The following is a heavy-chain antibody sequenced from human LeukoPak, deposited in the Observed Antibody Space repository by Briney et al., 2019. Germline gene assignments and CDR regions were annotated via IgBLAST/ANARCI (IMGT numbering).Heavy chain of an antibody. J-gene: IGHJ4*02. CDR2: INSDGSST. Sequence: GGSLRLSCAASGFTFSSYWMHWVRQVPGKRLVWVSRINSDGSSTIYADSVKGRFTISRDNAKNTLYLQMNSLRAEDTAVYYCARELSSGWYYFDYWGQGTLVTVSS. CDR3: ARELSSGWYYFDY. CDR1: GFTFSSYW. V-gene: IGHV3-74*01. D-gene: IGHD6-19*01.